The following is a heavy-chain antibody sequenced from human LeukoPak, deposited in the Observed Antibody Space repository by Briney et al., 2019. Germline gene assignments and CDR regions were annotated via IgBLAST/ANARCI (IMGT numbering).Heavy chain of an antibody. Sequence: ASVKVSCKAPGYTFTSYDINWVRQATGQGLEWMGWMNPNSGDTGYAQKFQGRVTMTRNTSISTAYMELSSLRSEDTAVYYCARGYYYDSSGYYYFDYWGQGTLVTVSS. CDR3: ARGYYYDSSGYYYFDY. CDR2: MNPNSGDT. CDR1: GYTFTSYD. V-gene: IGHV1-8*01. D-gene: IGHD3-22*01. J-gene: IGHJ4*02.